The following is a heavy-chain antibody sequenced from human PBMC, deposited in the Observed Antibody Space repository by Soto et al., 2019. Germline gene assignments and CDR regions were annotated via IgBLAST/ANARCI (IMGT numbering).Heavy chain of an antibody. CDR2: IYYSGST. J-gene: IGHJ4*02. D-gene: IGHD3-10*01. Sequence: QVQLQESGPGLVKPSQTLSLTCTVSGGSISSGDYYWSWIRQPPGKGLEWIGYIYYSGSTYYNPSLKRRVTISVDTSKNQFSLQLSSVTAADPAVYYCARAFGGGLPLDYWGQGTLVTVSS. CDR3: ARAFGGGLPLDY. V-gene: IGHV4-30-4*01. CDR1: GGSISSGDYY.